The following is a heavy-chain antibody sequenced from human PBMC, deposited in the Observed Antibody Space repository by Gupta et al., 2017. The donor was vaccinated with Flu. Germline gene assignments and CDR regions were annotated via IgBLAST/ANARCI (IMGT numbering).Heavy chain of an antibody. V-gene: IGHV3-23*01. Sequence: YAMSWVRQAPGKGLEWVSVISGVGGNTYYADSGKGRFTISRDKSKKTLFLQMNRLRAEDKALYYCAKDRVGECSGGHCYWEAFDIWGQGAMGTVSS. CDR3: AKDRVGECSGGHCYWEAFDI. D-gene: IGHD2-15*01. CDR1: YA. CDR2: ISGVGGNT. J-gene: IGHJ3*02.